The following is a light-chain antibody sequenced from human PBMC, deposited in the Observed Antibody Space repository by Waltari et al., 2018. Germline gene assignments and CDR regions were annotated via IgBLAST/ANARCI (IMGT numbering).Light chain of an antibody. Sequence: NFMLTQPHSVSESPGKTVTISCTRSSGSIANNYVQWYQQRPGSAPTTVIFEDNQRPSVGPDRFSGSIDSSSNSASRTISALKTEDEANYYCQSYDSSSRVVFGGGTKLTVL. J-gene: IGLJ2*01. CDR1: SGSIANNY. CDR2: EDN. CDR3: QSYDSSSRVV. V-gene: IGLV6-57*03.